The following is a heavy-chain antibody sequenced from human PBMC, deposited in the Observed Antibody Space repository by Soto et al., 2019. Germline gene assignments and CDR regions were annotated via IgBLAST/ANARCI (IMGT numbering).Heavy chain of an antibody. J-gene: IGHJ5*02. CDR1: GFIFSSFD. D-gene: IGHD3-10*01. V-gene: IGHV3-13*01. CDR2: IGFAGDT. Sequence: PGGSLRLSCGASGFIFSSFDMHWVRQTTEKGLEWVSGIGFAGDTNYSGSVKGRFTISRENAKNSLFLQMNSLRVGDTAVYYCVRGLPGGFDPWGQGPLLTVSS. CDR3: VRGLPGGFDP.